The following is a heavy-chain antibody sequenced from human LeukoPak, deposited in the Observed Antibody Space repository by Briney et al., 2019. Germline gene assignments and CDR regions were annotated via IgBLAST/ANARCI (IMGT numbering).Heavy chain of an antibody. CDR1: GYTFTSYD. D-gene: IGHD4-17*01. CDR2: INPNSGGT. Sequence: EASVKVSCKASGYTFTSYDINWVRQAPGQGLEWMGWINPNSGGTNYSQKFQGRVTMTRDTSISTAYMELTRLRSDDTAVYYCARARYGDLYFNSWGQGTLVTVSS. J-gene: IGHJ4*02. CDR3: ARARYGDLYFNS. V-gene: IGHV1-2*02.